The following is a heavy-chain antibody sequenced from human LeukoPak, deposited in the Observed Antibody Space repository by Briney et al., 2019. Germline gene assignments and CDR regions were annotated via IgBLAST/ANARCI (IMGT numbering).Heavy chain of an antibody. CDR2: ISHSGST. CDR1: GGSISSGGYS. CDR3: ARGSVTIVDY. V-gene: IGHV4-30-2*01. D-gene: IGHD4-17*01. J-gene: IGHJ4*02. Sequence: SGTLSLTCAVSGGSISSGGYSWSWIRQPPGKGLEWIGYISHSGSTYYNPSLKSRVTISVDRSKNQFSLKLNSVTAADTAVYYCARGSVTIVDYWGQGTLVTVSS.